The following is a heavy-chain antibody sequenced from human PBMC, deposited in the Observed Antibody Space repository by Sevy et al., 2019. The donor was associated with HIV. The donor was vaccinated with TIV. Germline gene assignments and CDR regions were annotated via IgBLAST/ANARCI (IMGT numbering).Heavy chain of an antibody. Sequence: GGSLRLSCAASGXXFSSYWMHWVRXGLGKGLVWVSRTNSDGSSTSYADSVKGRFTVSRDNAKNTLYLQMNSLRVEDTAVYYCAGSRYSXXXGXWGQGTLVTVSS. CDR2: TNSDGSST. D-gene: IGHD1-26*01. V-gene: IGHV3-74*01. CDR1: GXXFSSYW. J-gene: IGHJ4*02. CDR3: AGSRYSXXXGX.